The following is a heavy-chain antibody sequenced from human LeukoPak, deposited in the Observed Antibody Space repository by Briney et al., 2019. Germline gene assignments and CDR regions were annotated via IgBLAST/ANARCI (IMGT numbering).Heavy chain of an antibody. J-gene: IGHJ3*02. CDR2: IYPGDSDT. V-gene: IGHV5-51*01. D-gene: IGHD3-3*01. CDR1: GYSFTSYW. CDR3: ARCPQIPKEWLLYWYCTFDI. Sequence: GESLKTSCKGSGYSFTSYWIGWVRQMPGKGLEWMGIIYPGDSDTRYSPSFQGQVTISADKSISTAYLQWSSLKASDTAMYYCARCPQIPKEWLLYWYCTFDIWGQGTMVTVSS.